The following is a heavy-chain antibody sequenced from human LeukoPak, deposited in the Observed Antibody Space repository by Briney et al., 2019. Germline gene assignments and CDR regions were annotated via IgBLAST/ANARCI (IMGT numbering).Heavy chain of an antibody. CDR2: IKEDGSEK. Sequence: PGGSLRLSCAASGFTFSRHWVSWVRPAPGKGLEWVANIKEDGSEKYCVDSVKGRFAISRDNAKNSLYLQMNSLRAEDTAGYYCARDRVAAFDYGGQGTLVTVFS. V-gene: IGHV3-7*01. CDR1: GFTFSRHW. D-gene: IGHD2-15*01. CDR3: ARDRVAAFDY. J-gene: IGHJ4*02.